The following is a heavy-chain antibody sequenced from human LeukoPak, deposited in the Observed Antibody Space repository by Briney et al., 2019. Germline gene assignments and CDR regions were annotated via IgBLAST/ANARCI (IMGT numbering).Heavy chain of an antibody. Sequence: GGSLRLSCAASGFTFSSYAMSWVRQAPGKGLEWVSAISGSGGSTYHADSVKGRFTISRDNSKKTLYLQMNSLRAEDTAVYYCAKELSDFWSGYPHDYWGQGTLVTVSS. CDR1: GFTFSSYA. CDR3: AKELSDFWSGYPHDY. CDR2: ISGSGGST. J-gene: IGHJ4*02. D-gene: IGHD3-3*01. V-gene: IGHV3-23*01.